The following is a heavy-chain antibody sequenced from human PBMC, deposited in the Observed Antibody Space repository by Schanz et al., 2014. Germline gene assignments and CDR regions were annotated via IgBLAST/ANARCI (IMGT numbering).Heavy chain of an antibody. D-gene: IGHD2-15*01. CDR1: GFTVNTNY. CDR2: MYINSVSR. CDR3: ARDGGRDGYNLAFDV. Sequence: EVQLVESGGGLIQPGGSLRLSCAVSGFTVNTNYMSWVRQAPVKGLEWISSMYINSVSRQYADSVKGRFIISRDSSKSTRFLQMNSLRSEDAALYFCARDGGRDGYNLAFDVWGQGTLVTVSS. J-gene: IGHJ3*01. V-gene: IGHV3-53*01.